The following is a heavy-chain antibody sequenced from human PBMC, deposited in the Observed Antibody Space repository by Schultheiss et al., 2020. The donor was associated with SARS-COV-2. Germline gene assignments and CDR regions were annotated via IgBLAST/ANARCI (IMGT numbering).Heavy chain of an antibody. V-gene: IGHV3-23*01. J-gene: IGHJ4*02. D-gene: IGHD6-13*01. Sequence: GGSLRLSCAASGFTFSSYAMHWVRQAPGKGLEWVSAISGSGGSTYYAESVKGRFTISRDNSKNTLYLQMNSLRAEDTAVYYCARDFAAGTGYWGQGTLVTVSS. CDR3: ARDFAAGTGY. CDR1: GFTFSSYA. CDR2: ISGSGGST.